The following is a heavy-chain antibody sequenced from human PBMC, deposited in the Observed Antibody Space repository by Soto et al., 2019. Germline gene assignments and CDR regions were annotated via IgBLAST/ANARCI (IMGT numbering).Heavy chain of an antibody. CDR1: GGSLSGYY. CDR3: AREKSIAAPLYYYGMDV. Sequence: PSETLSLTCSVYGGSLSGYYWSWIRQPPGKGLEWIGEINHSGSTNYNPSLKSRVTISVDTSKNQFSLKLSSVTAADTAVYYCAREKSIAAPLYYYGMDVWGQGTTVTVSS. V-gene: IGHV4-34*01. CDR2: INHSGST. J-gene: IGHJ6*02. D-gene: IGHD6-6*01.